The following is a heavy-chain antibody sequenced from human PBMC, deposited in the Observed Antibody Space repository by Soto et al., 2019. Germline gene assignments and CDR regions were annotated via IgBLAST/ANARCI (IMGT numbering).Heavy chain of an antibody. CDR1: GGSIISGDYY. CDR3: AXGXXXXXGLYAFDV. J-gene: IGHJ3*01. V-gene: IGHV4-30-4*01. Sequence: QVQLQESGPGLVKPSQTLSLTCTVSGGSIISGDYYWSWIRQPPGKGLEWIGYIFYSGVTYYNPXFKSXXXXXXXXXXXXXXXXXXXXXXXXXXXXXXAXGXXXXXGLYAFDVWGQGTMVTVSS. CDR2: IFYSGVT.